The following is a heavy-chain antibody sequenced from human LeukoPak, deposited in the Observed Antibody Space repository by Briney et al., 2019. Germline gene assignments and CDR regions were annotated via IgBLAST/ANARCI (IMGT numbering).Heavy chain of an antibody. CDR2: IKQDGSEK. V-gene: IGHV3-7*03. D-gene: IGHD2-2*01. CDR1: GFTFSSYW. J-gene: IGHJ6*02. Sequence: QTGGSLRLSCAASGFTFSSYWMSWVRQAPGKGLEWVANIKQDGSEKYYVDSVKGRFTIPRDNAKNALCPQMNSLRAEDTAVYYCARDGVYCSSTSCYPLTQTYYYYYGMDVWGQGTTVTVSS. CDR3: ARDGVYCSSTSCYPLTQTYYYYYGMDV.